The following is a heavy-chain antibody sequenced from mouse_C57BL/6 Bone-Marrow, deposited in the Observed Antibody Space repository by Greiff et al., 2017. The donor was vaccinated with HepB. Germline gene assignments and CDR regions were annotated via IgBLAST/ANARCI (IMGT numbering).Heavy chain of an antibody. CDR2: IHPNSGST. J-gene: IGHJ1*03. CDR1: GYTFTSYW. Sequence: QVQLQQPGAELVKPGASVKLSCKASGYTFTSYWMHWVKQRPGQGLEWIGIIHPNSGSTNYNEKFKSKATLTVDKSSSTAYMQLSSLTSEDSAVYYCVCVLLNAAGYFDVWGTGTTVTVSS. D-gene: IGHD1-1*01. CDR3: VCVLLNAAGYFDV. V-gene: IGHV1-64*01.